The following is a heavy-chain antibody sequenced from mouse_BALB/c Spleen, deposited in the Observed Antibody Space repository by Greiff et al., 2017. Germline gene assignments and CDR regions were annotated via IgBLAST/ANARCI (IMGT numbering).Heavy chain of an antibody. CDR2: ISSGGSYT. V-gene: IGHV5-6-4*01. J-gene: IGHJ2*01. D-gene: IGHD4-1*01. Sequence: EVQRVESGGGLVKPGGSLKLSCAASGFTFSSYTMSWVRQTPEKRLEWVATISSGGSYTYYPDSVKGRFTISRDNAKNTLYLQMSSLKSEDTAMYYCTRGSGTSLGYWGQGTTLTVSS. CDR3: TRGSGTSLGY. CDR1: GFTFSSYT.